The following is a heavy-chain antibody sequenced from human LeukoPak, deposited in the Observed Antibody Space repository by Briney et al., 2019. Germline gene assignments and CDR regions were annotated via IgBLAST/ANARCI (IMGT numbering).Heavy chain of an antibody. CDR3: ARGDYSDIAMVNFDY. Sequence: PGGSLRLSCAASGFSFSSYSMNWVRQAPGKGLQWVTFIYSASHYIYYADSVKGRFTISRDNAKNSLYLQMNSLRAEDTAVYYCARGDYSDIAMVNFDYWGQGTLVTVSS. J-gene: IGHJ4*02. CDR1: GFSFSSYS. V-gene: IGHV3-21*01. D-gene: IGHD5-18*01. CDR2: IYSASHYI.